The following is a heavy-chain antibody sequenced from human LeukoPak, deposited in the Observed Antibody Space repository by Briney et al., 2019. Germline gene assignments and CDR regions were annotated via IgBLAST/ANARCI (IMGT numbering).Heavy chain of an antibody. V-gene: IGHV4-59*07. D-gene: IGHD3-10*01. CDR3: ARGTYYYGSGSYRIAFDI. Sequence: SDTLSLTCTVSGGSISSYYWSWIRQPPGKGLEWIGYIYYCGSTNYNPSLKSRVTISVATSKSQFSLKLSSVTAADTAVYYCARGTYYYGSGSYRIAFDIWGQGTMVTVSS. CDR1: GGSISSYY. CDR2: IYYCGST. J-gene: IGHJ3*02.